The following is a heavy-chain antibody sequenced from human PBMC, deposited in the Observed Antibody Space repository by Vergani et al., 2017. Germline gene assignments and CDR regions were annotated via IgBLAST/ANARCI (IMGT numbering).Heavy chain of an antibody. CDR3: AKDQKYSSGWFNWYFDL. D-gene: IGHD6-19*01. CDR1: GFTFSSYA. CDR2: ISGSGGST. Sequence: EVQLLESGGGLVQPGGSLRLSCAASGFTFSSYAMSWVRQAPGKGLEWVSAISGSGGSTYYADSVKGRFTISGDNSKNTLYLQMNSLRAEDTAVYYCAKDQKYSSGWFNWYFDLWGRGTLVTVSS. J-gene: IGHJ2*01. V-gene: IGHV3-23*01.